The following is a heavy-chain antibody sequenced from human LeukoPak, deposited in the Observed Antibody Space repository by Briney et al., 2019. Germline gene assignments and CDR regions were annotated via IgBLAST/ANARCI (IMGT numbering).Heavy chain of an antibody. CDR2: INHSGST. V-gene: IGHV4-34*01. J-gene: IGHJ6*02. Sequence: SETLSLTCAVYGGSFNGYYWSWIRQPPGKGLEWIGEINHSGSTNYNPSLKSRVTISVDTSKNQFSLKLSSVTAADTAVYYCARGPPYGMDVWGQGTTVTVSS. CDR3: ARGPPYGMDV. CDR1: GGSFNGYY.